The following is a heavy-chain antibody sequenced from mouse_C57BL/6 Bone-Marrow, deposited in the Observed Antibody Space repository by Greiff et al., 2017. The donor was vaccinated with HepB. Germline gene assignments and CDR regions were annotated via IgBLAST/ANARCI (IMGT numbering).Heavy chain of an antibody. CDR1: GFTFSSYA. CDR2: ISDGGSYT. J-gene: IGHJ4*01. Sequence: EVQLVESGGGLVKPGGSLKLSCAASGFTFSSYAMSWVRQTPEKRLEWVATISDGGSYTYYPDNVKGRFTISRDNAKNNLYLQMSHLKSEDTAMYYCARGYYYGSSPPYAMDYWGQGTSVTVSS. CDR3: ARGYYYGSSPPYAMDY. V-gene: IGHV5-4*01. D-gene: IGHD1-1*01.